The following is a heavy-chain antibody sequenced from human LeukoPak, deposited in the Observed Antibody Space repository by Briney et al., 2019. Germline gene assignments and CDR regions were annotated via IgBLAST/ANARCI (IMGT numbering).Heavy chain of an antibody. V-gene: IGHV3-11*04. Sequence: VGSLRLSCAASGFTFSDYYMSWIRQAPGKGLEWVSYISSSGSTIYYADSVKGRFTISRDNAKNSLYLQMNSLRAEDTAVYYCAREMHYYGSGSYYNANYFDYWGQGTLVTVSS. CDR3: AREMHYYGSGSYYNANYFDY. D-gene: IGHD3-10*01. J-gene: IGHJ4*02. CDR1: GFTFSDYY. CDR2: ISSSGSTI.